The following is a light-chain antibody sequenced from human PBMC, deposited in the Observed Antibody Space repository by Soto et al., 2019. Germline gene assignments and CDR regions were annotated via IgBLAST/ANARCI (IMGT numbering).Light chain of an antibody. CDR3: QQRTKWPAT. CDR1: QSITGY. V-gene: IGKV3-11*01. Sequence: EVVLTQSPATLSLSPGERVTLSCRASQSITGYLAWSQHKPGQAPRLLIYDTFKRATGLPARFRGSGSGTDFTLTITSMEPDDCANYDGQQRTKWPATCGRGTKVEMK. J-gene: IGKJ1*01. CDR2: DTF.